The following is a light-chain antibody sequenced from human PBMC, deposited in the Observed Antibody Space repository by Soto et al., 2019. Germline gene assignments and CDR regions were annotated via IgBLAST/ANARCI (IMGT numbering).Light chain of an antibody. CDR1: QSISSW. J-gene: IGKJ1*01. CDR2: KAS. Sequence: DIQMTQSPSTLSASVGDRVTITCRASQSISSWLAWYQQKPGKAPKLLIYKASSLESVVPSRFSGSGSGTYFTLTLSSLQPDDFATYYCQQYNSYPWTFGQGTKVELK. CDR3: QQYNSYPWT. V-gene: IGKV1-5*03.